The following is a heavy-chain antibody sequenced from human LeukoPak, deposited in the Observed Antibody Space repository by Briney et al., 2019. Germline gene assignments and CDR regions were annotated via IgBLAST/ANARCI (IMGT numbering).Heavy chain of an antibody. V-gene: IGHV3-30*18. CDR2: ISYDGSNK. CDR3: AKDSYYYDSSGYYPQYYYYYMDV. J-gene: IGHJ6*03. Sequence: PGRSLRLSCAASGFTFCNYGMHWVRQAPGKGLEWVAVISYDGSNKYYADSLKGRFTISRDNSKNTLYLQMNSLRADDTALYYCAKDSYYYDSSGYYPQYYYYYMDVWGKGTTVTVSS. D-gene: IGHD3-22*01. CDR1: GFTFCNYG.